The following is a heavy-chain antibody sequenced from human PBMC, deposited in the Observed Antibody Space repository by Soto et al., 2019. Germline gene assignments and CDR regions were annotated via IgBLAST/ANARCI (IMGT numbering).Heavy chain of an antibody. J-gene: IGHJ6*02. Sequence: SVKVSCKASGGTFSSYAISWVRQAPGQGLEWMGGIIPIFGTANYTQKFQGRVTITADESTSTAYMELSSLRSEDTAVYYCATRGGLLRGVIITGRYYYYGMDVWGQGTTVTVSS. V-gene: IGHV1-69*13. CDR2: IIPIFGTA. CDR1: GGTFSSYA. CDR3: ATRGGLLRGVIITGRYYYYGMDV. D-gene: IGHD3-10*01.